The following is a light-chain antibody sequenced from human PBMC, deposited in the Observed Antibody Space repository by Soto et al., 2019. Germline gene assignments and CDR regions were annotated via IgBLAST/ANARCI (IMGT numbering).Light chain of an antibody. V-gene: IGKV3-15*01. CDR2: GAS. CDR3: QQYNNWPLT. Sequence: IVLTQSPCTLSLSPGERATISSRASESVSGSYLAWYQQKPGQAPRILIYGASTRATGIPARFSGSGSGTEFTLTISSLQSEDFAVYDCQQYNNWPLTFGVGTKVEIK. J-gene: IGKJ4*01. CDR1: ESVSGSY.